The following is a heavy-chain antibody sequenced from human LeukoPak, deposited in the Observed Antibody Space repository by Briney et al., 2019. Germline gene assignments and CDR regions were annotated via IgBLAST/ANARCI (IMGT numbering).Heavy chain of an antibody. CDR1: GFTFSSEY. Sequence: PGGSLRLSCAASGFTFSSEYMSWVRQAPGKGLEWVSAIYRNGSTYYADSVKGRFTISRDNSENTLYLQMNSLRPADTAVYYYARVYSGSRVDWGQGTLVTVSS. CDR2: IYRNGST. CDR3: ARVYSGSRVD. D-gene: IGHD3-10*01. V-gene: IGHV3-53*01. J-gene: IGHJ4*02.